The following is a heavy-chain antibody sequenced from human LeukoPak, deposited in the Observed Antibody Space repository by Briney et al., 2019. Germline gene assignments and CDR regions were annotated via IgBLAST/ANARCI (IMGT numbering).Heavy chain of an antibody. J-gene: IGHJ3*02. Sequence: ASVKVSCKASGYTFTSYYMHWVRQAPGQGLERMGIINPSGGSTSYAQKFQGRVTMTRDMSTSTVYMELSSLRSEDTAVYYCARDDSGSYYSMGAFDIWGQGTMVTVSS. CDR1: GYTFTSYY. CDR2: INPSGGST. V-gene: IGHV1-46*01. D-gene: IGHD1-26*01. CDR3: ARDDSGSYYSMGAFDI.